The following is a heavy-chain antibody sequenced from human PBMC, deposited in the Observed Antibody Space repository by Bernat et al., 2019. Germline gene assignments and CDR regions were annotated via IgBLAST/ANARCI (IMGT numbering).Heavy chain of an antibody. J-gene: IGHJ6*02. CDR2: FDPEDGEP. D-gene: IGHD3-10*01. CDR1: GYTLTELS. CDR3: ATEGTMVWGVIMGAVYYYYGMDV. V-gene: IGHV1-24*01. Sequence: QVQLVQSGAEVKKPGASVKVSCKVSGYTLTELSMHWVRQAPGKGLEWMGGFDPEDGEPIYAQKFQGRVTMTEETSTDTAYIELSSLRSKDTAVYYCATEGTMVWGVIMGAVYYYYGMDVWGRGTTVIVSS.